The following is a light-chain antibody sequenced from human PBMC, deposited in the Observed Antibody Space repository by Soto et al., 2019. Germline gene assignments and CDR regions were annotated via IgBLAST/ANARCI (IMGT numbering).Light chain of an antibody. Sequence: QSALTQPPSVSGAPGQRVTISCTGSSSNIGAGYDVHWYQQLPGTAPKLLIYGNSNRPSGVPDRFSGSKSGTSASLAITGRQAEDEADYYCQSYDSSLSGLGVFGGGTKLTVL. V-gene: IGLV1-40*01. CDR2: GNS. CDR1: SSNIGAGYD. J-gene: IGLJ3*02. CDR3: QSYDSSLSGLGV.